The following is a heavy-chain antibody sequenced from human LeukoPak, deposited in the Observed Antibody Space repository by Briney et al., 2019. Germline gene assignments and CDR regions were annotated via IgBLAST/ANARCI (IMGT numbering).Heavy chain of an antibody. CDR1: GGSISSSSYY. J-gene: IGHJ4*02. V-gene: IGHV4-39*01. CDR2: IYYSGST. Sequence: SETLSLTCTVSGGSISSSSYYWGWIRQPPGKGLEWIGSIYYSGSTYYNPSLKSRVTISVDTSKNQFSLKLSSVTAADTAVYYCARLDDSSGYLHWGQGTLVTVSS. CDR3: ARLDDSSGYLH. D-gene: IGHD3-22*01.